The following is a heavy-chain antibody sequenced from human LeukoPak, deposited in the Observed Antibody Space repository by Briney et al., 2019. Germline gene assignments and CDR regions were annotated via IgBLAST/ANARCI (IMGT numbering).Heavy chain of an antibody. D-gene: IGHD3-22*01. CDR2: INTNTGNP. V-gene: IGHV7-4-1*02. Sequence: ASVKVSCKASGYTFTSYAMNWVRQAPGQGLEWMGWINTNTGNPTYAQGFTGRFVFSLDTSVSTAYLQISSLKAEDTAVYYCARDGVYDSSGYYYCFDYWGQGTLVTVSS. CDR1: GYTFTSYA. J-gene: IGHJ4*02. CDR3: ARDGVYDSSGYYYCFDY.